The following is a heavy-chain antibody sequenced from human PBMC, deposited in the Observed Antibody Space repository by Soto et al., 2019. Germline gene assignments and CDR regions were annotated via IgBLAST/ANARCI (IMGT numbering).Heavy chain of an antibody. J-gene: IGHJ6*03. D-gene: IGHD6-6*01. CDR2: ISYDGSNK. CDR3: AKGARQNGYYYMDV. Sequence: PGGSLRLSCAASGFTFSSYGMHWVRQAPGKGLEWVAVISYDGSNKYYADSVKGRFTISRDNSKNTLYLQMNSLRAEDTAVYYCAKGARQNGYYYMDVWGKGTTVTVSS. V-gene: IGHV3-30*18. CDR1: GFTFSSYG.